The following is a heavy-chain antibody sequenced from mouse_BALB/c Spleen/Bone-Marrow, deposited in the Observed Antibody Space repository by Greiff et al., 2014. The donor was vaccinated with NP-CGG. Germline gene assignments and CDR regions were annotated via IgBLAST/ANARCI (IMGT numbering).Heavy chain of an antibody. CDR1: GFSFSGYG. CDR3: ARPFTTVVATVFAY. CDR2: IGVGGTYT. Sequence: EVKLVESGGDLVKPGGSLKLSCAASGFSFSGYGMSWVRQTPDKRLEWVATIGVGGTYTYYPDSVKGRLTISRDNAKNTLYLRMSSLKSEDTAMYYCARPFTTVVATVFAYWGQGSLVPVSA. D-gene: IGHD1-1*01. J-gene: IGHJ3*01. V-gene: IGHV5-6*01.